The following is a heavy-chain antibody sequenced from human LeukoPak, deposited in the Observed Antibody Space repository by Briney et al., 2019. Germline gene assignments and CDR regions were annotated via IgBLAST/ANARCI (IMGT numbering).Heavy chain of an antibody. CDR1: GFTFSPYG. CDR2: ISRSATII. CDR3: AREKGSSSWTHNLSFDY. D-gene: IGHD6-13*01. Sequence: GESLRLSCAASGFTFSPYGMNWVRQAPGKGLEWISYISRSATIIHYADSVKGRFTISRDDAKNSLYLQMNSLRAEDTAVYYCAREKGSSSWTHNLSFDYWGQGTLVTVSS. V-gene: IGHV3-48*01. J-gene: IGHJ4*02.